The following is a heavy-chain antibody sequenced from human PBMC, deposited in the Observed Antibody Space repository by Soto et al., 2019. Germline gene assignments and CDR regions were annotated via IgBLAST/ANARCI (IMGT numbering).Heavy chain of an antibody. CDR3: ARDAWDDSSGYYAGNDY. CDR2: ISYDGSNK. CDR1: GFTFSSYA. D-gene: IGHD3-22*01. Sequence: TGGSLRLSCAASGFTFSSYAMHWVRQAPGKGLEWVAVISYDGSNKYYADSVKGRFTISRDNSKNTLYLQMNSLRAEDTAVYYCARDAWDDSSGYYAGNDYWGQGTLVTVSS. J-gene: IGHJ4*02. V-gene: IGHV3-30-3*01.